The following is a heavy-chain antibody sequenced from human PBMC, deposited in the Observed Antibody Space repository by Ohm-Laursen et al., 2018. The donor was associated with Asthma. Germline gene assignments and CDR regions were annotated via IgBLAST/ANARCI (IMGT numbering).Heavy chain of an antibody. V-gene: IGHV4-31*11. J-gene: IGHJ4*02. CDR2: IYYSGST. CDR1: GGSISSGGYY. Sequence: SETLSLTWAVSGGSISSGGYYWSWIRQHPGKGLEWIGYIYYSGSTYYNPSLKSRVTISVDTSKNQFSLKLSSVTAADTAVYYCARDNYGDFDYWGQGTLVTVSS. CDR3: ARDNYGDFDY. D-gene: IGHD4-17*01.